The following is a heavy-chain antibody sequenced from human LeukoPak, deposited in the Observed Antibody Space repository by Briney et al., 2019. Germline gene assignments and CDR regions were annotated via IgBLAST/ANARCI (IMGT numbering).Heavy chain of an antibody. J-gene: IGHJ4*02. CDR3: ARSIIAVAGTNFDY. D-gene: IGHD6-19*01. CDR2: IYYSGST. Sequence: SETLSLTCTVSGGSISSTSYYWGWIRQPPGKGLEWIGSIYYSGSTYNNPSLKSRFTISVDTSKNQFSLKLNSVTAADTAVYYCARSIIAVAGTNFDYWGQGTLVTVSS. CDR1: GGSISSTSYY. V-gene: IGHV4-39*01.